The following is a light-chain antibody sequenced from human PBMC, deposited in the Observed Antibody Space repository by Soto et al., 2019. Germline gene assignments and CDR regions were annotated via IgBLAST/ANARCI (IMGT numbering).Light chain of an antibody. V-gene: IGLV1-40*01. J-gene: IGLJ3*02. CDR3: HCSASRLSGWV. CDR2: GNS. CDR1: SSNIGAGYD. Sequence: QPVLTQPPSVSGAPGQRVTISCTGTSSNIGAGYDVHWYQQLPGTAPKLLIYGNSNRPSGVPDRFSGSKSGTSASLAITGLQAEDEDDYYCHCSASRLSGWVFGGGTKLTVL.